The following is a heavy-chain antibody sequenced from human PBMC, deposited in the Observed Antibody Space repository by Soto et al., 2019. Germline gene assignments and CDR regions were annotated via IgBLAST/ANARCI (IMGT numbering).Heavy chain of an antibody. J-gene: IGHJ5*02. V-gene: IGHV1-3*01. CDR1: GYTFTSYA. Sequence: QVQLVQSGAEVKKPGASVKVSCKASGYTFTSYAMHWVRQAPGQRLEWMGWINAGNGNTKYSQKFQGRVTITRDTSASTAYMELSSLRSEDTAVDYCARTGSSSWYWFDPWGQGTLVTVSS. D-gene: IGHD6-13*01. CDR3: ARTGSSSWYWFDP. CDR2: INAGNGNT.